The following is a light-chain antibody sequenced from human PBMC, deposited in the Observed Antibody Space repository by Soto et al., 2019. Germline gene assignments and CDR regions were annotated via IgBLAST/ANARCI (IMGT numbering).Light chain of an antibody. J-gene: IGKJ3*01. CDR1: QSVSGY. CDR3: ALRSLGN. Sequence: IAITQSPATLSLSPRERATLSRRARQSVSGYLALYQQKPGEAPGLLLYDVSSRATGIPARFSGSGSGTDFTLTNSGLGAEDVAVYYCALRSLGNFGPGTKVDIK. V-gene: IGKV3-11*01. CDR2: DVS.